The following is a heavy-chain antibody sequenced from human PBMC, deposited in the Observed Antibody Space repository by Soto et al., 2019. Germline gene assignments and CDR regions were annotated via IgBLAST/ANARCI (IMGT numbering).Heavy chain of an antibody. D-gene: IGHD5-12*01. CDR1: GGTFSSYT. CDR3: ARQDIVGDGYNYPADY. CDR2: IIPIFGTA. J-gene: IGHJ4*02. V-gene: IGHV1-69*13. Sequence: ASVKVSCKASGGTFSSYTISWVRQAPGQGLEWMGGIIPIFGTANYAQKFQGRVTITADESTSTAYMELSSLRSEDTAVYYCARQDIVGDGYNYPADYWGQGTLVTVPQ.